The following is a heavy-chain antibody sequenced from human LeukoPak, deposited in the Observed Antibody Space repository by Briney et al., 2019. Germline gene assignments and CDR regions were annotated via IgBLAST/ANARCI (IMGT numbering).Heavy chain of an antibody. Sequence: SETLSLTCTVSGGSISSSSYYWGWIRQPPGKGLEWIGSIYYSGSTYYNPSLKSRVTISVDTSKNQFSLKLSSVTAADTAVYYCARVRGDWEWGDFDYWGQGTLVTVSS. J-gene: IGHJ4*02. CDR3: ARVRGDWEWGDFDY. CDR2: IYYSGST. D-gene: IGHD3-10*01. V-gene: IGHV4-39*01. CDR1: GGSISSSSYY.